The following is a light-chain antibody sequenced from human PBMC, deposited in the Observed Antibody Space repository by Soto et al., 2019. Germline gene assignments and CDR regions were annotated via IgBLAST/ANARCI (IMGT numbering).Light chain of an antibody. CDR1: SSDLDY. CDR3: SSYAHGSIYV. CDR2: DVN. V-gene: IGLV2-14*03. J-gene: IGLJ1*01. Sequence: QSALTQPASVSGSPGQSITVSCTGTSSDLDYVSWYQQHPGKAPKLLIFDVNTRPSGVPDRFSASKTDNAASLTISGLQAEDEADYYCSSYAHGSIYVFGTGTKLTVL.